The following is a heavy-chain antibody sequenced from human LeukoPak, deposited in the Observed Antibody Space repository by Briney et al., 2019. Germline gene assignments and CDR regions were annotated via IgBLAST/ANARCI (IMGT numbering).Heavy chain of an antibody. CDR3: ARAGDSSGYYPTDY. CDR1: GYTFTGYY. V-gene: IGHV1-2*02. Sequence: ASVKVSCKASGYTFTGYYMHWVRQAPGQGLEWMGWINPNSGGTNYAQKFQGRVTMTRGTSISTAYMELSRLRSDDTAVYYCARAGDSSGYYPTDYWGQGTLVTVSS. CDR2: INPNSGGT. J-gene: IGHJ4*02. D-gene: IGHD3-22*01.